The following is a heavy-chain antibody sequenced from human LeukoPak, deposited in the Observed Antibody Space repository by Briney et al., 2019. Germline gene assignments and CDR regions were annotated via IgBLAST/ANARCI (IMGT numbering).Heavy chain of an antibody. Sequence: GGSLRLSCAASGFTFSDYYKSWIRQAPGKGLEWVSYISSSGSNIYYTDSVRGRFTISRDNAKNSLYLQMNGLRAEDTAVNSCAIGGGSTSFDPWGQGTLVTVSS. D-gene: IGHD2-2*01. V-gene: IGHV3-11*01. CDR2: ISSSGSNI. CDR3: AIGGGSTSFDP. CDR1: GFTFSDYY. J-gene: IGHJ5*02.